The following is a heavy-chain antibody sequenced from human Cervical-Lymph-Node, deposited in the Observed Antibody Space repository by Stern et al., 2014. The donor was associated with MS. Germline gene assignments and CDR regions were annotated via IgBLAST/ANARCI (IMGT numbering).Heavy chain of an antibody. J-gene: IGHJ5*02. D-gene: IGHD3-3*01. CDR1: EFTFGDYT. CDR2: ISGSSKYI. CDR3: ARDQDSGFLSAFGWLDP. Sequence: EVQLVESGGGLVKPGESLRLSCVASEFTFGDYTMHWVRQAPGKGLEWLSSISGSSKYIFYADSVRGRFTVSRDNADNSLYLHMNGLTANDTAVYYCARDQDSGFLSAFGWLDPWGQGTRVTVSS. V-gene: IGHV3-21*02.